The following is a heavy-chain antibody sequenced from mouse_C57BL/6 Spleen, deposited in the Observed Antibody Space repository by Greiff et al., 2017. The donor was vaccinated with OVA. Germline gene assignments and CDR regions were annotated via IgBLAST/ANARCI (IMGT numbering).Heavy chain of an antibody. J-gene: IGHJ4*01. CDR2: ILPGDGSP. D-gene: IGHD2-3*01. Sequence: QVQLKESGAELMKPGASVKLSCKATGSTFTGYWIEWVKQRPGHGLEWIGEILPGDGSPNYNEKFKGKATFTADTSSNTASMQLSSLTTEDSAIYYCARRRDGYYNAMDYWGQGTSVTVSS. V-gene: IGHV1-9*01. CDR1: GSTFTGYW. CDR3: ARRRDGYYNAMDY.